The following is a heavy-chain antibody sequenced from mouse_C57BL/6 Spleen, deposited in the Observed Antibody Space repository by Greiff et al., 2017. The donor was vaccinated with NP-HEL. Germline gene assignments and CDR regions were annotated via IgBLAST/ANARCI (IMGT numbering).Heavy chain of an antibody. J-gene: IGHJ2*01. D-gene: IGHD1-1*01. CDR2: SRNKANDYTT. Sequence: EVNVVESGGGLVQSGRSLRLSCATSGFTFSDFYMEWVRQAPGKGLEWIAASRNKANDYTTEYSASVKGRFIVSRDTSQSILYLQMNALRAEDTAIYYCAREYGGFDYWGQGTTLTVSS. V-gene: IGHV7-1*01. CDR1: GFTFSDFY. CDR3: AREYGGFDY.